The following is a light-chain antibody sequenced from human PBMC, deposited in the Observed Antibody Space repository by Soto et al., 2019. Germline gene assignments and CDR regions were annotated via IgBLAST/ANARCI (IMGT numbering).Light chain of an antibody. CDR1: SSDIGTYNY. CDR3: SSYPSSGTHWV. V-gene: IGLV2-14*01. CDR2: EVS. Sequence: QSALTQPASVSGSPGQSITISCTGSSSDIGTYNYLSWYQQHPGKAPKLIIYEVSDRPSGISDRFSGSKSGNTASLTISGHKAGDEAGDYWSSYPSSGTHWVFGGGTKLTVL. J-gene: IGLJ3*02.